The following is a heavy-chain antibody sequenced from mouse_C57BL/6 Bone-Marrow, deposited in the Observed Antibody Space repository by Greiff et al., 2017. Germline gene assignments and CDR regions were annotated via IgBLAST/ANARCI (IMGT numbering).Heavy chain of an antibody. CDR1: GVDFSRYW. D-gene: IGHD2-1*01. V-gene: IGHV4-1*01. Sequence: AAGGVDFSRYWMSWVRRAPGKGLEWIGEINPDSSTINYAPSLKDKFIISRDNAKNTLYLQMSKVRSEDTALYYCARGPLYGNYVDWGQGTTLTVSS. J-gene: IGHJ2*01. CDR3: ARGPLYGNYVD. CDR2: INPDSSTI.